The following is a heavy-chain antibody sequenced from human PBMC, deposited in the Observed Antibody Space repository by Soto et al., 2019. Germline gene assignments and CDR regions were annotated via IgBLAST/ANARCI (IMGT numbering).Heavy chain of an antibody. CDR1: GYTFTSYA. V-gene: IGHV1-3*05. D-gene: IGHD3-22*01. CDR2: INAGNGNT. Sequence: QVQLVQSGAEEKKPGASVKVSCKASGYTFTSYAMHWVRQAPGQRLEWMGWINAGNGNTKYSQKFQGRVTITRDTSASTDYMELSSLRSEDTAVYYCERGSGYYYWDDYWGQGTLVTVSS. J-gene: IGHJ4*02. CDR3: ERGSGYYYWDDY.